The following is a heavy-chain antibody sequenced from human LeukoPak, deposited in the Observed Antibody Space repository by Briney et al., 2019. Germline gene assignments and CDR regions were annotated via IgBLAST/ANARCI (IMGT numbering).Heavy chain of an antibody. V-gene: IGHV3-66*01. Sequence: GGSLRLSCAASGFTVSSNYRSWVRQAPGKGLEWVSVIYSGGSTYYADSVKGRFTISRDNSKNTLYLQMNSLRVEDTAVYYCAKDRDMRWPQDFFDYWGQGTLVTVSS. D-gene: IGHD2-15*01. J-gene: IGHJ4*02. CDR1: GFTVSSNY. CDR3: AKDRDMRWPQDFFDY. CDR2: IYSGGST.